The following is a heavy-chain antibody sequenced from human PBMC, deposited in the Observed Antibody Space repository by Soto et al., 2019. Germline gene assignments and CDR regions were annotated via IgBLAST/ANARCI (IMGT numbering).Heavy chain of an antibody. V-gene: IGHV1-69*02. D-gene: IGHD6-13*01. CDR2: IIPILGIA. J-gene: IGHJ4*02. CDR3: ARVGNVYGRSWYGGDY. CDR1: GGTFSSYT. Sequence: QVQLVQSGAEVKKPGSSVKVSCKASGGTFSSYTISWVRQAPGQGLEWMGRIIPILGIANYAQKFQGRVTITADKSTSTAYMELSSLRSEDTGVYYCARVGNVYGRSWYGGDYWGQGTLVTVSS.